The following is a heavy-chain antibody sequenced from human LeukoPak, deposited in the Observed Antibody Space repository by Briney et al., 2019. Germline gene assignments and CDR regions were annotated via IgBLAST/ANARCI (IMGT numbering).Heavy chain of an antibody. CDR1: GFSFSSYG. V-gene: IGHV3-30*02. CDR3: ARILDSAWGELGY. CDR2: IRSDGSNK. J-gene: IGHJ4*02. D-gene: IGHD6-19*01. Sequence: GGSLRLSYAGSGFSFSSYGMHWVRQAPGRGLEWMAFIRSDGSNKYCADSVKGRFTISRDNSKNTLYLQMNSLRAEDTAVYYCARILDSAWGELGYWGQGTLVTVSS.